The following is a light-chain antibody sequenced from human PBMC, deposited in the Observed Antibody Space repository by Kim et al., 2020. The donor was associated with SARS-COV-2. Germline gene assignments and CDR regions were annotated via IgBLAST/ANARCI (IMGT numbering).Light chain of an antibody. CDR2: DAS. CDR3: QQYNTYSWT. CDR1: QSISTW. V-gene: IGKV1-5*01. J-gene: IGKJ1*01. Sequence: DIQMTQSPSTLSASVGDRVTITCRASQSISTWLAWYQQKPGKAPNLLIYDASSLKSGVPSRFSGSGSGTEFTLTISSLQPDDFATYYCQQYNTYSWTFSQGTKVDIK.